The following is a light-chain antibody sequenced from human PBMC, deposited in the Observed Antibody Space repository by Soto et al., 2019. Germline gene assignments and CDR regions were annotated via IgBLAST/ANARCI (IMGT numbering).Light chain of an antibody. CDR2: GTS. Sequence: EIVMTQSSATLSVSPGERATLSCRASQSVTGRLAWYQQKRGQAPRLLIYGTSTRATGIPARFSGSGSGTEFTLTIGSLQSEDFAVYYCQQYDNWPLTFGGGTKVDI. CDR3: QQYDNWPLT. J-gene: IGKJ4*01. CDR1: QSVTGR. V-gene: IGKV3-15*01.